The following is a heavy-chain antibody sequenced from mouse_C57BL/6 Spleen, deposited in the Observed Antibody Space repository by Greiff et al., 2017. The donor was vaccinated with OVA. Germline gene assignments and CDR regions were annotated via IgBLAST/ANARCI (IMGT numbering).Heavy chain of an antibody. V-gene: IGHV1-7*01. D-gene: IGHD2-1*01. CDR1: GYTFTSYW. CDR3: ARGHGNYFDY. J-gene: IGHJ2*01. Sequence: VQLQESGAELAKPGASVKLSCKASGYTFTSYWMHWVKQRPGQGLEWIGYINPSSGYTKYNQKFKYKATLTADKSSSTAYMQLSSLTYVDSAVYYCARGHGNYFDYWGQGTTLTVSS. CDR2: INPSSGYT.